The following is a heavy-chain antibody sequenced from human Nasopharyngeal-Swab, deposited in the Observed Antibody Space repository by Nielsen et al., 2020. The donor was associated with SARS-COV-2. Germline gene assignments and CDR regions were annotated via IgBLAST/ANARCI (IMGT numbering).Heavy chain of an antibody. CDR2: IYNSGRT. V-gene: IGHV4-59*01. J-gene: IGHJ4*02. CDR1: GGSISNYY. CDR3: ARGGDGGLAHFDY. Sequence: GSLRLSCTVSGGSISNYYWSWIRKPPGKRLEWIGYIYNSGRTTDYNPSLKSRVTISLDTSKNQFSLKLSSVTAADTAVYYCARGGDGGLAHFDYWGQGNLVTVSS. D-gene: IGHD2-21*01.